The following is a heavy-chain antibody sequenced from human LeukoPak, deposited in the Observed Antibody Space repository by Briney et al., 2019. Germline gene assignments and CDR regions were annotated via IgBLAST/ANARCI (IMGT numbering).Heavy chain of an antibody. CDR2: ISESGVTT. D-gene: IGHD6-6*01. CDR3: AKGSSMTIAARLNY. J-gene: IGHJ4*02. CDR1: GFTFGSHA. V-gene: IGHV3-23*01. Sequence: GGSLRLSCEASGFTFGSHAMYWVRQAPGKGLEWVSAISESGVTTYYADSVKGRFTISRDNSKNTLYLQVNSLRAEDTAVYYCAKGSSMTIAARLNYWGQGTLVTVSS.